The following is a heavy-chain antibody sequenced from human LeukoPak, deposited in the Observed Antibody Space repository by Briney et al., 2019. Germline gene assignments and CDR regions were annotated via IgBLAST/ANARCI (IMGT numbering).Heavy chain of an antibody. V-gene: IGHV3-23*01. J-gene: IGHJ4*02. CDR3: ARTVVVTAIGSYSFDY. D-gene: IGHD2-21*02. CDR1: GFTFGRYA. Sequence: GGSLGVYPAASGFTFGRYAMSWVCQAPGKRLKWVSGIRGGSTHYADSVKGRFTISRDNSKNTLYLQMNSLRADDTAVYYCARTVVVTAIGSYSFDYWGQGTLVTVSS. CDR2: IRGGST.